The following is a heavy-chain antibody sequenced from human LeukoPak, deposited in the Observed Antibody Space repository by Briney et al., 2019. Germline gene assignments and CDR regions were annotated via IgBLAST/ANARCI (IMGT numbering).Heavy chain of an antibody. J-gene: IGHJ4*02. CDR1: RYIFTTYG. V-gene: IGHV5-51*01. CDR2: IYPGDSDT. Sequence: GESLKISCKGSRYIFTTYGISWVRQLPGKALEWMGIIYPGDSDTRYSPSFQGQVTISADESITTAYLQWTSPKASDTAIYYCARTQPGDVFFLHDYWGQGTLVTVSS. D-gene: IGHD3-16*01. CDR3: ARTQPGDVFFLHDY.